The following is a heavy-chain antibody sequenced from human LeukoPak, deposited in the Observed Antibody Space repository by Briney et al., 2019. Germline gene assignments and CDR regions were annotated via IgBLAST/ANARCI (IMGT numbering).Heavy chain of an antibody. V-gene: IGHV3-43*02. CDR3: AKDVSNYYYFDY. J-gene: IGHJ4*02. D-gene: IGHD4-11*01. Sequence: SGGSLRLSCAASGFIFDDHATHWVRQAPGKGLEWVSLISGDGGSTYYADSVKGRFTISRDNSKNSLYLQMNSLRTEGTALYYCAKDVSNYYYFDYWGQGTLVTVSS. CDR1: GFIFDDHA. CDR2: ISGDGGST.